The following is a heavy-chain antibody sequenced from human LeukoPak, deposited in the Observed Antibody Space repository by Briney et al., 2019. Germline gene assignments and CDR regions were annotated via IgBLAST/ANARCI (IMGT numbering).Heavy chain of an antibody. CDR1: GGSFSGYY. CDR2: INHSGST. Sequence: SKTLSLTCAVYGGSFSGYYWSWIRQPPGKGLEWIGEINHSGSTNYNPSLKSRVTISVDTSKNQFSLKLSSVTAADTAVYYCARGRSAVAGSSYYYGMDVWGQGTTVTASS. CDR3: ARGRSAVAGSSYYYGMDV. J-gene: IGHJ6*02. D-gene: IGHD6-19*01. V-gene: IGHV4-34*01.